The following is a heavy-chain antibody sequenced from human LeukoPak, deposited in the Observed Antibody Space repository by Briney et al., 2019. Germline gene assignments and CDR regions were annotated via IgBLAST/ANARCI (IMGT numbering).Heavy chain of an antibody. CDR1: GFTFSSYS. V-gene: IGHV3-48*02. CDR3: ARSGYGSRWYFFDH. J-gene: IGHJ4*02. D-gene: IGHD6-13*01. Sequence: GGSLRLSCAASGFTFSSYSINWVRQAPGKGLEWVSHISSSSSSIYYADSVKGRFSISRDNAKNSLYLQMNSLRDEDTAVYYCARSGYGSRWYFFDHWGQGTLVTVSS. CDR2: ISSSSSSI.